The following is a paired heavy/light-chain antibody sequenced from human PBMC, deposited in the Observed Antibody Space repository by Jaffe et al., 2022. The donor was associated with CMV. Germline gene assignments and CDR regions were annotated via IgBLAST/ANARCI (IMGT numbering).Light chain of an antibody. CDR2: DAS. CDR1: QDISNY. V-gene: IGKV1-33*01. CDR3: QQYDNRGLT. Sequence: DIQMTQSPSSLSASVGDRVTITCQASQDISNYLNWYQQKPGKAPKLLIYDASNLETGVPSRFSGSGSGTDFTFTISSLQPEDIATYYCQQYDNRGLTFGGGTKVEIK. J-gene: IGKJ4*01.
Heavy chain of an antibody. D-gene: IGHD2-2*01. CDR1: GFTFSSYA. CDR3: AKDPSLYCSSTSCYSATSYPLGMDV. J-gene: IGHJ6*02. V-gene: IGHV3-23*01. CDR2: ISGSGGST. Sequence: EVQLLESGGGLVQPGGSLRLSCAASGFTFSSYAMSWVRQAPGKGLEWVSAISGSGGSTYYADSVKGRFTISRDNSKNTLYLQMNSLRAEDTAVYYCAKDPSLYCSSTSCYSATSYPLGMDVWGQGTTVTVSS.